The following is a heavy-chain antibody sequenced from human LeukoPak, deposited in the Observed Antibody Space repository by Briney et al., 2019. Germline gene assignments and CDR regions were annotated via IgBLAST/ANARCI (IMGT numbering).Heavy chain of an antibody. CDR2: IGTSSTTI. CDR3: ARFAAGGSYYYYMDV. D-gene: IGHD6-25*01. J-gene: IGHJ6*03. V-gene: IGHV3-48*01. CDR1: GFTFSSYT. Sequence: GGSLRLSCAASGFTFSSYTMNWVRQPPGKGLEWVSNIGTSSTTIYYADSVKGRFTISRDNAKDSLYLQMNSLRADDTAVYYCARFAAGGSYYYYMDVWGKGTTVTVSS.